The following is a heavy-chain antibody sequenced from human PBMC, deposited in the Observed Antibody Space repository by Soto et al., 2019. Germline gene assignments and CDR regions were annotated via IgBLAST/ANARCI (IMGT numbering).Heavy chain of an antibody. J-gene: IGHJ4*02. V-gene: IGHV4-30-4*01. D-gene: IGHD3-16*01. CDR1: GGSISSGDYY. CDR2: IYYRGST. CDR3: ARELLGLGGFDY. Sequence: QVQLQESGPGLVKPSQTLSLTCTVSGGSISSGDYYWSWIRQPPGKGLEWIGYIYYRGSTYYNPSLKNRVTISVDTSQNQFSLKLSSVTGADTAVYYCARELLGLGGFDYWGQGTLVTVSS.